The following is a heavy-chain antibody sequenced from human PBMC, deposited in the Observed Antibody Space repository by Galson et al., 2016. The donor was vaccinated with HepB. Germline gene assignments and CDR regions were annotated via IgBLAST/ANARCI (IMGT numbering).Heavy chain of an antibody. J-gene: IGHJ6*02. CDR1: GYSFSSYG. CDR2: ISVYNDNT. D-gene: IGHD2-2*01. CDR3: ARVGFCSSSSCTYYYYYGMDG. V-gene: IGHV1-18*01. Sequence: SVKVSCKASGYSFSSYGISWVRQAPGQGLEWMGWISVYNDNTNYAQKFQGRVTMTTDTSTSTAYLELRSLTSDDTAVYYCARVGFCSSSSCTYYYYYGMDGWGQGTPVTVS.